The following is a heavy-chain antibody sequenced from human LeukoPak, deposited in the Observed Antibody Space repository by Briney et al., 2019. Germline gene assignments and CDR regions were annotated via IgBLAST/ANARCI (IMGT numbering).Heavy chain of an antibody. J-gene: IGHJ4*02. CDR3: ARGAEIQLWSRGFFDY. CDR2: IYYSGST. CDR1: GGSISSSSYY. D-gene: IGHD5-18*01. Sequence: SETLSLTCTISGGSISSSSYYWGWVRQTPGKGLEWIGNIYYSGSTYYNPSLKSRVTLSVDTSKNQFYLKLSSVTAADTAVYYCARGAEIQLWSRGFFDYWGQGTLVTVSS. V-gene: IGHV4-39*07.